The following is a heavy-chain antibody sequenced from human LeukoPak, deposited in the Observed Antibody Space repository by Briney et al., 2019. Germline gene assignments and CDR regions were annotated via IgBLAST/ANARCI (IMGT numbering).Heavy chain of an antibody. CDR2: IWYDGSNK. V-gene: IGHV3-30*02. J-gene: IGHJ4*02. D-gene: IGHD6-19*01. Sequence: GGSLLLSCAASGFLFSSHGMHWVRQAPGKGLEWVTVIWYDGSNKYYADSVKGRFTISRDNSKNTLYLQMNSLRAEDTAVYYCAKRDRMYTSGSYYFDYWGQGTLVTVSS. CDR3: AKRDRMYTSGSYYFDY. CDR1: GFLFSSHG.